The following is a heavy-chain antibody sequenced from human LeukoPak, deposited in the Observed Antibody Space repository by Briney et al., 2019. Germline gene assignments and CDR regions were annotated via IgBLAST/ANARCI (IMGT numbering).Heavy chain of an antibody. CDR3: PKDGCNSGGSFCIFDY. Sequence: GGSLKLSCAASGYTFGTFAMSWVRQAPGEGLEWVSEISGSGDTTYYAHSVKGRFTISRDNSNNTLYLHMSTLRAEDTAVYYCPKDGCNSGGSFCIFDYWGQGTPVAVSS. CDR2: ISGSGDTT. D-gene: IGHD1-26*01. V-gene: IGHV3-23*01. J-gene: IGHJ4*02. CDR1: GYTFGTFA.